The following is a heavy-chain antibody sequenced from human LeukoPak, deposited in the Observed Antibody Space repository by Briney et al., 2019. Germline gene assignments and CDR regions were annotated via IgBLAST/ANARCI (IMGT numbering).Heavy chain of an antibody. V-gene: IGHV4-30-4*08. CDR1: GGSISSSDYY. CDR2: IYYSGST. CDR3: ARGTPYDYGGNAPFDY. D-gene: IGHD4-23*01. J-gene: IGHJ4*02. Sequence: PSETLSLTCTVSGGSISSSDYYWSWIRQPPGKGLEWIGYIYYSGSTYYNPSLKSRVTISVDTSKNQFSLKLSSVTAADTAVYYCARGTPYDYGGNAPFDYWGQGTLVTVSS.